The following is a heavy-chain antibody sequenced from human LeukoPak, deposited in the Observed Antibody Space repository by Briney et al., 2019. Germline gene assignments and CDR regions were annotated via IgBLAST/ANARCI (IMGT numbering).Heavy chain of an antibody. V-gene: IGHV3-48*04. Sequence: PGGSLRLSCAASGFTFSSYSMTWVRQAPGKGLEWVSYISSSSSTIYYADSVKGRFTISRDNAKNSLYLQMNSLRAEDTAVYYCARLYSSSSGLAPSYWGQGTLVTVSS. CDR3: ARLYSSSSGLAPSY. CDR2: ISSSSSTI. J-gene: IGHJ4*02. D-gene: IGHD6-6*01. CDR1: GFTFSSYS.